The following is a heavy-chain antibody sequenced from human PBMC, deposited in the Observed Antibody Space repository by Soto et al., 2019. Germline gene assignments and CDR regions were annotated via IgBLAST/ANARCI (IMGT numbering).Heavy chain of an antibody. V-gene: IGHV4-59*08. CDR2: VYYTGSN. CDR3: ARLGFLESSPYRLYYMDV. CDR1: GGSLSDYY. Sequence: QVQLQESGPGLVKPSETLSLTCTVSGGSLSDYYWTWIRQPPGKGLEWIGYVYYTGSNNYKPSLKSRLTMSVDTSKNQFSLRLTSVTAADTAVYYCARLGFLESSPYRLYYMDVWGKGTTVTVSS. D-gene: IGHD3-3*02. J-gene: IGHJ6*03.